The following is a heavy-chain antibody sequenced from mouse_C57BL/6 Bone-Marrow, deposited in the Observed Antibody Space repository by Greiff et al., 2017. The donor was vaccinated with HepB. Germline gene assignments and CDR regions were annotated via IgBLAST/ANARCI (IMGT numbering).Heavy chain of an antibody. CDR1: GYTFTSYG. CDR2: IYPRSGNT. CDR3: ATSAYYSYYYAMDY. D-gene: IGHD2-12*01. J-gene: IGHJ4*01. Sequence: AQLQESGAELARPGASVKLSCKASGYTFTSYGISWVKQRTGQGLEWIGEIYPRSGNTYYNEKFKGKATLTADKSSSTAYMELRSLTSEDSAVYFCATSAYYSYYYAMDYWGQGTSVTVSS. V-gene: IGHV1-81*01.